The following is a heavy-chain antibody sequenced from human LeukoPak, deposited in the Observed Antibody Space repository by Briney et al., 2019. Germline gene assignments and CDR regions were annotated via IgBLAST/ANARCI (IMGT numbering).Heavy chain of an antibody. V-gene: IGHV4-30-2*01. CDR3: ASASDYSNYVSWDY. J-gene: IGHJ4*02. CDR1: GGSISSGGYS. CDR2: IYHSGST. D-gene: IGHD4-11*01. Sequence: PSQTLSLTCAVSGGSISSGGYSWSWIRQPPGKGLEWIGYIYHSGSTYYNPSLKSRVTISVDRSKNQFSLKLSSVTAADTAVYYCASASDYSNYVSWDYWGQGTLVNVSS.